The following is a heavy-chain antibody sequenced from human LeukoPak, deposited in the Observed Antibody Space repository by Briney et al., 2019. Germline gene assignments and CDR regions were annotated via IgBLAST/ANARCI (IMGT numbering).Heavy chain of an antibody. CDR2: IKQDGSEK. V-gene: IGHV3-7*03. CDR3: ARKAYGLDV. J-gene: IGHJ6*04. Sequence: GRSLRLSCAPSGFTFSSYWMSWVRQAPGKGLEWVANIKQDGSEKYYVDSVKGRFTISRDNGKNSLYLQMNSLRAEDTAVYYCARKAYGLDVWGKGTTVTVSS. CDR1: GFTFSSYW.